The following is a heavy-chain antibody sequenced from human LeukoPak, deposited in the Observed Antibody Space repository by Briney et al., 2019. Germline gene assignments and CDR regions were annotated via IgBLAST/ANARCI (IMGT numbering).Heavy chain of an antibody. D-gene: IGHD1-26*01. V-gene: IGHV1-2*02. J-gene: IGHJ4*02. CDR2: INPNSGGT. CDR3: ARDQPGIVGATPIDY. Sequence: ASVKVSCKASGYTFTGYYVHWVRQAPGQGLEWMGWINPNSGGTNYAQKFQGRVTMTRDTSISTAYMELSRLTSDDTAVYYCARDQPGIVGATPIDYWGQGTLVTVSS. CDR1: GYTFTGYY.